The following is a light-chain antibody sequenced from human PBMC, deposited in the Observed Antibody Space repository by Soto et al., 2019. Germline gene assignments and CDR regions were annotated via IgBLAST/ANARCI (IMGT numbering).Light chain of an antibody. CDR3: QQFATSPLT. CDR2: GAS. V-gene: IGKV3-20*01. Sequence: ENVLTPSPGPLSLSPGERATLSCRASQSLSSSYLAWYQQKPGQAPRLLIYGASSRATGIPDRFSGSGSGTDFTLTISRLEPEDFAVYYCQQFATSPLTFGGGTKVDIK. J-gene: IGKJ4*01. CDR1: QSLSSSY.